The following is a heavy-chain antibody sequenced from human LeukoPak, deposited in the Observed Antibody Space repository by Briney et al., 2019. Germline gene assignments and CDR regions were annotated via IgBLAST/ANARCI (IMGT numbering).Heavy chain of an antibody. D-gene: IGHD3-10*01. V-gene: IGHV4-39*07. J-gene: IGHJ4*02. CDR3: ARGQSFGSSYYFDY. CDR1: GGSISSSSYY. CDR2: IYYSGST. Sequence: PSEILSLTCTVSGGSISSSSYYWGWIRQPPGKGLEWIGSIYYSGSTYYNPSLKSRVTISVDTSKNQFSLKLSSVTAADTAVYYCARGQSFGSSYYFDYWGQGTLVTVSS.